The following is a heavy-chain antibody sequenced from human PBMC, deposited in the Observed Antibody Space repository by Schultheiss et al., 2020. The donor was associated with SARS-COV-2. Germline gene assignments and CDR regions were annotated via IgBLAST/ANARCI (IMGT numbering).Heavy chain of an antibody. CDR3: ARAVIAAAGRIGFDY. V-gene: IGHV4-59*12. Sequence: SETLSLTCTVSGGSISSYYWSWIRQPPGKGLEWLGYIYYSGSTYYNPSLKSRVTISVDTSKNQFSLKLSSVTAADTAVYYCARAVIAAAGRIGFDYWGQGTLVTVSS. CDR1: GGSISSYY. CDR2: IYYSGST. D-gene: IGHD6-13*01. J-gene: IGHJ4*02.